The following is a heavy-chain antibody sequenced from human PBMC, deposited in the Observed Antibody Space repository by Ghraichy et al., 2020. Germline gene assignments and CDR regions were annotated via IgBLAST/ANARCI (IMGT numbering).Heavy chain of an antibody. CDR2: ISSSSSYI. J-gene: IGHJ4*02. CDR3: ARDLLFFY. D-gene: IGHD2-21*01. Sequence: LSLTCAASGFTFSSYSMNWVRQAPGKGLEWVSSISSSSSYIYYADSVKGRFTISRDNAKNSLYLQMNSLRAEDTAVYYCARDLLFFYWGQGTLVTVSS. V-gene: IGHV3-21*01. CDR1: GFTFSSYS.